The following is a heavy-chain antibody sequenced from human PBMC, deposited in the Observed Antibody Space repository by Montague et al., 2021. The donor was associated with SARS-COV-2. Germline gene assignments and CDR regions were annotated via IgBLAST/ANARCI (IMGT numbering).Heavy chain of an antibody. J-gene: IGHJ6*02. CDR1: GDSISNYS. D-gene: IGHD4-11*01. V-gene: IGHV4-59*08. Sequence: SQTLSLTCSVSGDSISNYSWCWIRLPPGKGLEWIGYIYFSGSTNYNPSLTSRVTISVDTSKNQVSLKLTSVTAADTAVYYCARHLRVTTVTSHMYHYDMDVWGQGTTVTVSS. CDR3: ARHLRVTTVTSHMYHYDMDV. CDR2: IYFSGST.